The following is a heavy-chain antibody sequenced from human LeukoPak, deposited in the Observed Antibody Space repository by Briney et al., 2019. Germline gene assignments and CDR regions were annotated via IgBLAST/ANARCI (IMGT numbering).Heavy chain of an antibody. CDR3: ARARLTDYVWGRRTFDI. V-gene: IGHV3-48*03. J-gene: IGHJ3*02. CDR1: GFTFSDYE. Sequence: GGSLRLSCAASGFTFSDYEMNWVRQAPGKGLEWLSHISISGTTIHYADSVKGRFTISRDSAKNSVYLQMTSLRAEDTALYYCARARLTDYVWGRRTFDIWGQGTMVTISS. CDR2: ISISGTTI. D-gene: IGHD3-16*01.